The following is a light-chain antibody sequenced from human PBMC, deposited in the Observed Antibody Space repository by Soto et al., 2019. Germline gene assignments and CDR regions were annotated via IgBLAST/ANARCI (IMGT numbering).Light chain of an antibody. Sequence: IQMAQSPPSLSASVGARVTITCRASQSISTYLTWYQKKPGKAPKLLIYAASSLHSGVPSRLSGSGSGTDLTITISSMKNEDFATYSCQQTYRTPLTFGGGTKVDIK. CDR2: AAS. V-gene: IGKV1-39*01. J-gene: IGKJ4*01. CDR3: QQTYRTPLT. CDR1: QSISTY.